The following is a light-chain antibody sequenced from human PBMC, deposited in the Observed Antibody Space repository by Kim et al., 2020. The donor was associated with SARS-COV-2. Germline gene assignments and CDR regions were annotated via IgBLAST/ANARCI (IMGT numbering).Light chain of an antibody. Sequence: EIVLTQSPGTLSLSPGERATLSCRASQSVRNNYLAWYQQKPGQVPRLIIHSASTRATGIPDRFSGSGSGTDFTLTISRLEPEDFAVYYCQQYGSSRWPFGQGTKVDIK. CDR2: SAS. V-gene: IGKV3-20*01. CDR3: QQYGSSRWP. J-gene: IGKJ1*01. CDR1: QSVRNNY.